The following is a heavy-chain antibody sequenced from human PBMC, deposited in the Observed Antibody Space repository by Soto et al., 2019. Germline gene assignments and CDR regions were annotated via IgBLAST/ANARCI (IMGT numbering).Heavy chain of an antibody. Sequence: ASLKVSCKASGYTLTSYAMHWVRQAPGQRLEWMGWINAGNGNTKYSQKFQGRVTITRDTSASTAYMELSSLRSEDTAVYYCARGGSLYWYFDLWGRGTLVTVSS. CDR2: INAGNGNT. CDR1: GYTLTSYA. CDR3: ARGGSLYWYFDL. V-gene: IGHV1-3*01. D-gene: IGHD1-26*01. J-gene: IGHJ2*01.